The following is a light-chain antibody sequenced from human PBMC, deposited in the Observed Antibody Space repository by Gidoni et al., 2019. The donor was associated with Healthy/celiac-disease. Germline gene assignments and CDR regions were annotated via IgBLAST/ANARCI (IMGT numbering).Light chain of an antibody. V-gene: IGLV3-1*01. J-gene: IGLJ2*01. CDR3: QAWDSSTVV. CDR1: KLGDKY. Sequence: SYELTQPPPVSVSPGQPASITRSGDKLGDKYACWYQQKPGQSPVLVIYQDSKRPSGIPERFSGANSGNTATLTISGTQAMDEADYYCQAWDSSTVVFGGGTKLTVL. CDR2: QDS.